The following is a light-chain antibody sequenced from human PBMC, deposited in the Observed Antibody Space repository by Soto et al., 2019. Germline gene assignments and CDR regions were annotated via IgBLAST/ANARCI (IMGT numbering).Light chain of an antibody. CDR2: DAS. CDR1: RSVSSSY. Sequence: EIVLTQSPATLSLSPGERATLSCGASRSVSSSYLAWYQQKPGLAPRLLIYDASSRATGIPDRFSGSGSGTDFTLTISRLEPEDFAVYYCQQYGSSPLTFGGGTKVDIK. V-gene: IGKV3D-20*01. CDR3: QQYGSSPLT. J-gene: IGKJ4*01.